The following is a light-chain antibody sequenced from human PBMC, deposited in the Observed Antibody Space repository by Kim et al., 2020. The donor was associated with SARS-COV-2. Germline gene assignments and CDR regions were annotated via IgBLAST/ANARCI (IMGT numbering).Light chain of an antibody. CDR3: QHSNSSPLA. J-gene: IGKJ4*01. CDR1: QSISSW. CDR2: TAS. Sequence: DIQMTQSPSTLSASVGDRVTITCRASQSISSWLAWYQQKPGKAPKLLIYTASTLQSGVPSGFSSSKSGAEFALTISSLQPDDFATNYCQHSNSSPLAFGGGATV. V-gene: IGKV1-5*03.